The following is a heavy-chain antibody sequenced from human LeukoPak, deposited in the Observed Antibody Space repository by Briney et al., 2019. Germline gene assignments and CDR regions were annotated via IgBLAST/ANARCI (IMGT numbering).Heavy chain of an antibody. CDR3: ASTASDCSSTSCYWGRYYYYGMDV. CDR1: GGSISSSSYY. D-gene: IGHD2-2*01. Sequence: SETLSLTCTVSGGSISSSSYYWGWIRQPPGKGLEWIGSIYYSGSTYYNPSLKSRVTISVDTSKNQFSLKLSSVTAADTAVYYCASTASDCSSTSCYWGRYYYYGMDVWGQGTTVTVSS. CDR2: IYYSGST. V-gene: IGHV4-39*01. J-gene: IGHJ6*02.